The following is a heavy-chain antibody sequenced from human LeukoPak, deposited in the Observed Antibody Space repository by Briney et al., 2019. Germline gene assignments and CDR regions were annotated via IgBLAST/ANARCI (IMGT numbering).Heavy chain of an antibody. CDR2: IYTSGST. V-gene: IGHV4-4*07. D-gene: IGHD3-10*01. Sequence: SETLSLTCTVSGGSISSYYWSWIRQPAGKGLVWIGRIYTSGSTNYNPSLKSRVTMSVDTSKNQFSLKLSSVTAADTAVYYCARADYYGSGSYYRSYYYYYYMDVWGKGTTVTVSS. CDR1: GGSISSYY. J-gene: IGHJ6*03. CDR3: ARADYYGSGSYYRSYYYYYYMDV.